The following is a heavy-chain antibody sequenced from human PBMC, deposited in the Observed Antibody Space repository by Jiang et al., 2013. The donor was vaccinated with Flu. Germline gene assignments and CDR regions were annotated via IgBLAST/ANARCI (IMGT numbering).Heavy chain of an antibody. CDR3: ARINSNWWEAFDY. V-gene: IGHV3-72*01. CDR2: IANKANSYTI. CDR1: GFTFSDHY. Sequence: QLLESGGGLVQPGGSLRLSCATSGFTFSDHYMDWVRQAPGKGLEWVGRIANKANSYTIEYAASVVGRFTMSRDDSKNSLYLQINSLKTEDTAVYYCARINSNWWEAFDYWGQGTLVTVSS. J-gene: IGHJ4*02. D-gene: IGHD6-13*01.